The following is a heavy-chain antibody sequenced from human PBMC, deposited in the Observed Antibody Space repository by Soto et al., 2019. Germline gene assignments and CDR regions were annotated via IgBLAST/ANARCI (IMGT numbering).Heavy chain of an antibody. CDR3: TRRSSRYSYGYWFDP. CDR1: GFTFGDYA. J-gene: IGHJ5*02. Sequence: GGPLRLACTASGFTFGDYAMSWFRQAPGKGLEWVGFIRSKAYGGTTEYAASVKGRFTISRDDSKSIAYLQMNSLKTEDTAVYYCTRRSSRYSYGYWFDPWGQGTLVTVSS. V-gene: IGHV3-49*03. D-gene: IGHD5-18*01. CDR2: IRSKAYGGTT.